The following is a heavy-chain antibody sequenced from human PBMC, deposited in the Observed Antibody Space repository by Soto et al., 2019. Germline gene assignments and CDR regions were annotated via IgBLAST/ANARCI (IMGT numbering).Heavy chain of an antibody. Sequence: EVQLVESGGGLVQPGGSPRLSCAASGFTFSSYDMHWVRQVTGKGLEWVSAIGTAGDAYYPNSVKGRFTISRENAKNSLYLKMNSLRAGDTAVYYWARAFITGVLDYWGQGTLVFVYS. CDR3: ARAFITGVLDY. CDR2: IGTAGDA. V-gene: IGHV3-13*04. J-gene: IGHJ4*02. CDR1: GFTFSSYD. D-gene: IGHD1-1*01.